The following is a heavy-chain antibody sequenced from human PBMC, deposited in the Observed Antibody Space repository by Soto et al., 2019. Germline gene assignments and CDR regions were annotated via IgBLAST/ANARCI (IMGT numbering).Heavy chain of an antibody. CDR2: ISYDGSNK. Sequence: QVQLVESGGSVVQPGRSLRLSCAASGFTFSSYTLHWVRQAPGKGLEWVALISYDGSNKYYADSVKGRFTISRDNSKNTLYLQMNSLRPEDTALFYCARGPYDFWSGYIADALDVWGQGTMVTVSS. CDR3: ARGPYDFWSGYIADALDV. J-gene: IGHJ3*01. CDR1: GFTFSSYT. V-gene: IGHV3-30-3*01. D-gene: IGHD3-3*01.